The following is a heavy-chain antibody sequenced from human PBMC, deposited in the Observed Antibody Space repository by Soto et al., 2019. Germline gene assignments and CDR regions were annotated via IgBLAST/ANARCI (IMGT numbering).Heavy chain of an antibody. CDR1: GGSISSYY. Sequence: SETLSLTCTVSGGSISSYYWSWIRQPPGKGLEWIGYIYYSGSTNYNPSLKSRVTISEDTSKNQFSLKLSSVTAADTDEYYCGRDLLNYDILTGYYLYYGMDVWGQGTTVTVSS. V-gene: IGHV4-59*01. D-gene: IGHD3-9*01. CDR3: GRDLLNYDILTGYYLYYGMDV. CDR2: IYYSGST. J-gene: IGHJ6*02.